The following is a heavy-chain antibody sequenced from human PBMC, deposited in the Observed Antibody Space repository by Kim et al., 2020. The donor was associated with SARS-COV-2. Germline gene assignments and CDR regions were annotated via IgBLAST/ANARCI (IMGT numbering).Heavy chain of an antibody. V-gene: IGHV1-69*13. CDR1: GGPFNRHG. Sequence: SVKVSCSSTGGPFNRHGISWVRQAPGQGLEWMGAIFPIVGTTNYAQKFQGRIDLTADPSTRAVYMELSGLRSEDTAVYYCAREKSSSTIQQFLMGSWFD. CDR3: AREKSSSTIQQFLMGSWFD. J-gene: IGHJ5*01. CDR2: IFPIVGTT. D-gene: IGHD1-1*01.